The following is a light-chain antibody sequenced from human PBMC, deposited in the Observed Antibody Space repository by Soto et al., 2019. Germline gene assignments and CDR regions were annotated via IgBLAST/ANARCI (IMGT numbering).Light chain of an antibody. J-gene: IGKJ1*01. Sequence: EIVLTQSPGTLSLSPGERATLSCRASQSVSSSYLAWYQQKPGQATRLLIYDASSRATGIPDRFSGSGSGTDFTLTISRLEPEGVAVYCCQQYGSSPETFGQGTKVEIK. CDR1: QSVSSSY. CDR3: QQYGSSPET. V-gene: IGKV3-20*01. CDR2: DAS.